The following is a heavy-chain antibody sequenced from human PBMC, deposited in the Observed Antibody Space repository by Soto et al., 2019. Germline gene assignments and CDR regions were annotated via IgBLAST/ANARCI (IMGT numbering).Heavy chain of an antibody. CDR3: ARAISSGGRFSGMDV. D-gene: IGHD3-16*01. V-gene: IGHV1-69*02. J-gene: IGHJ6*02. Sequence: QVQLVQSGAEVKKPGSSVRVSCKASGGTFSSNTLSWVRQAPGQGLEWMGRSTPVLDMADYEQKFKDRLTITADKSTTTVYMELGSLRSEDTAIYYCARAISSGGRFSGMDVWGQGTTVTVSS. CDR1: GGTFSSNT. CDR2: STPVLDMA.